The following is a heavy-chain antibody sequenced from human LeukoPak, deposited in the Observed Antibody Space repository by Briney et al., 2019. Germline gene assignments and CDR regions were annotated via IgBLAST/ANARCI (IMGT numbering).Heavy chain of an antibody. CDR3: ARGYDSSGYYLSYYYYYGMDV. J-gene: IGHJ6*02. V-gene: IGHV1-8*01. D-gene: IGHD3-22*01. Sequence: ASVKVSCKASGYTFTSYDINWVRQATGQGLEWMGWMNPNSGNTGYAQKFQGRVTMTRNTSISTAYMELSSLRPEDTAVYYCARGYDSSGYYLSYYYYYGMDVWGQGTTVTVYS. CDR2: MNPNSGNT. CDR1: GYTFTSYD.